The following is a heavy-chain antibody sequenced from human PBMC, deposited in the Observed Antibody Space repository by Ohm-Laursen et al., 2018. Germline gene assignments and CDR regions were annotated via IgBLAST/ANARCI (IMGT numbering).Heavy chain of an antibody. CDR1: GFTFSSYG. CDR2: VWYDGISK. V-gene: IGHV3-33*01. J-gene: IGHJ4*02. CDR3: ARDTWSSGGYAAPYY. D-gene: IGHD5-12*01. Sequence: SLRLSCAAFGFTFSSYGMHWVRQAPGKGLEWVAVVWYDGISKYYADSVKGRFTISRDNSKDTLYLQMNSLRAEDTAVYYCARDTWSSGGYAAPYYWGQGTLVTVSS.